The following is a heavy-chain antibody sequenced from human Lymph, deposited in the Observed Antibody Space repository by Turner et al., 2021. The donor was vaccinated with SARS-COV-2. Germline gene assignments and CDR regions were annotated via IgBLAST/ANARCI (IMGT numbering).Heavy chain of an antibody. Sequence: EVQLLESGGGLVQPGGSLRLTCAASGFTCSSYAMSWVRQAPGKGLEWVSSISVSGGSTYYADSVKGRFTISRDNSKNTLYLQMNSLRAEDTAVYYCAKGVRGVIIPEAFDIWGQGTMVTISS. CDR3: AKGVRGVIIPEAFDI. V-gene: IGHV3-23*01. CDR1: GFTCSSYA. J-gene: IGHJ3*02. D-gene: IGHD3-10*01. CDR2: ISVSGGST.